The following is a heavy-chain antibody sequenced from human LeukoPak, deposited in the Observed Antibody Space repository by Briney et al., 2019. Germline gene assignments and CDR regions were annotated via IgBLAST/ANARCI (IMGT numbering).Heavy chain of an antibody. CDR3: AKGNRGNYWRKPFDI. J-gene: IGHJ3*02. V-gene: IGHV3-23*01. Sequence: PGGSLRLSCAASGFTFSSYAMGWVRQAPGKGLEWVSGITASGGSTYYADSVKGRFTISRDNSKNTLYLQMNSLRLEDTAVYYCAKGNRGNYWRKPFDIWGQGTIGTVSS. CDR1: GFTFSSYA. CDR2: ITASGGST. D-gene: IGHD1-7*01.